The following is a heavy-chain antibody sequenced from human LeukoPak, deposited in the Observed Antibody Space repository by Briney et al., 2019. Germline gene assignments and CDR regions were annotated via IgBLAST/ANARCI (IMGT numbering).Heavy chain of an antibody. CDR1: GGSFSCYY. V-gene: IGHV4-34*01. J-gene: IGHJ4*02. CDR3: ARGARWLQFGSLDY. Sequence: PSETLSLTCAVYGGSFSCYYWSWIRQPPGKGLEWIREINHSGSTNYNPSLKSRVTISVDTSKNQFSLKLSSVTAADTAVYYCARGARWLQFGSLDYWGQGTLVTVSS. D-gene: IGHD5-24*01. CDR2: INHSGST.